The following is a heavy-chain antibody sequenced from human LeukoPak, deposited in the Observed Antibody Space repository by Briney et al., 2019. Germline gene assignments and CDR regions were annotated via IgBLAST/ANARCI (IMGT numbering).Heavy chain of an antibody. D-gene: IGHD4-23*01. J-gene: IGHJ6*03. CDR2: MYHSGSA. Sequence: SETLSLTCTVSGGSFSSSNYYWGWIRQPPGKGLEWIGSMYHSGSAYYNPSLKSRVTISVDTSKNQFSLNLRSVTAADTAVYYCARGGGNGGGWVGHYYYMDVWGKGTTVTVSS. CDR1: GGSFSSSNYY. V-gene: IGHV4-39*07. CDR3: ARGGGNGGGWVGHYYYMDV.